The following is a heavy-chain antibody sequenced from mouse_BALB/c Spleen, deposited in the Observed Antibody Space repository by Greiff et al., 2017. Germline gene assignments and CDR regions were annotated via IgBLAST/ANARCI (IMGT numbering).Heavy chain of an antibody. CDR2: ISSGGSYT. Sequence: EVQLVESGGGLVKPGGSLKLSCAASGFTFSSYAMSWVRQSPEKRLEWVAEISSGGSYTYYPDTVTGRFTISRDNAKNTLYLEMSSLRSEDTAMYYCAREGDGYFDYWGQGTTLTVSS. D-gene: IGHD2-3*01. CDR1: GFTFSSYA. J-gene: IGHJ2*01. V-gene: IGHV5-9-4*01. CDR3: AREGDGYFDY.